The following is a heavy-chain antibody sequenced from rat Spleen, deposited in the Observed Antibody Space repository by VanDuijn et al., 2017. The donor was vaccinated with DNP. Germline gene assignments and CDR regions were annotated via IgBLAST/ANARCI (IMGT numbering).Heavy chain of an antibody. CDR2: ITTSGDST. D-gene: IGHD1-2*01. CDR3: ARHRAIAAIWDY. V-gene: IGHV5-31*01. CDR1: GFTFNKYW. Sequence: EVQLVESGGDLVQPGRSLKVSCVVSGFTFNKYWMTWIRQVPGKGLEWVASITTSGDSTYYRDSVKGRFTISRDNAKNTQYLQMDSLRSEDTATYYCARHRAIAAIWDYWGQGVMVTVSS. J-gene: IGHJ2*01.